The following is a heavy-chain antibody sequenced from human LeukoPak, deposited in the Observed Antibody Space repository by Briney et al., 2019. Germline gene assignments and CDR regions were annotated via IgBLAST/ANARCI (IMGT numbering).Heavy chain of an antibody. Sequence: GGSLRLSCAASGFTFSHYYLSWLRQAPGKGLEWVSYISHSGSTIYYADSVKGRFSVSRDNAKNSLYLQMNSLRAEDTAVYYCARDSIVRGNFGNDIDVWGNGTTVTVSS. J-gene: IGHJ6*03. D-gene: IGHD2-8*01. V-gene: IGHV3-11*01. CDR3: ARDSIVRGNFGNDIDV. CDR1: GFTFSHYY. CDR2: ISHSGSTI.